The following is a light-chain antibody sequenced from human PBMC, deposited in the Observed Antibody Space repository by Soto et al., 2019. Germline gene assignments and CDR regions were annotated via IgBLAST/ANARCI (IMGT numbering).Light chain of an antibody. J-gene: IGLJ3*02. CDR2: SNN. Sequence: QSALTQPPSVSGTPGQRVTISCSGSSSNIGSNTVNCYQQVPGTAPKLLIYSNNQRPSGVPDRFSGSKSGTSASLAISGLQAEDEADYHCASWDDSLDGWVFGGGTKLTVL. V-gene: IGLV1-44*01. CDR1: SSNIGSNT. CDR3: ASWDDSLDGWV.